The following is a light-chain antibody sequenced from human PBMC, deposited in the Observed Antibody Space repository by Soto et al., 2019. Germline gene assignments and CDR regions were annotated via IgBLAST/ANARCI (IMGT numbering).Light chain of an antibody. CDR1: QSLLHSNGYNY. Sequence: DIVMTQSPLSLPVTPGEPASISCRSSQSLLHSNGYNYLDWYLQKPGQSPQLLIYLGSNRASGVPDRFSGSGSGTDFTLQISRVEAEEGGLYYCMTALQTRPWKFVQGNKGDIK. CDR2: LGS. V-gene: IGKV2-28*01. CDR3: MTALQTRPWK. J-gene: IGKJ1*01.